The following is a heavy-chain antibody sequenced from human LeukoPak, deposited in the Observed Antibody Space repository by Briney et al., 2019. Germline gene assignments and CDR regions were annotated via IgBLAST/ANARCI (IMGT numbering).Heavy chain of an antibody. D-gene: IGHD2-2*01. Sequence: TGGSLRLSCAASGFTFSSHSMTWVRQAPGKGLEWVSAISGSGGSTYYADSVKGRFTISRDNSKNTLYLQMNSLRAEDTAVYYCAKDPEGYCSSTSCLNGMDVWGQGTTVTVSS. CDR2: ISGSGGST. V-gene: IGHV3-23*01. CDR3: AKDPEGYCSSTSCLNGMDV. J-gene: IGHJ6*02. CDR1: GFTFSSHS.